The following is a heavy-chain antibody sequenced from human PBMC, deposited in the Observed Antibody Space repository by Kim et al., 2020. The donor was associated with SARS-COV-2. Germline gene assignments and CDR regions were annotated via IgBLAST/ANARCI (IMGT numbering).Heavy chain of an antibody. CDR2: ISGSGGST. D-gene: IGHD3-3*01. V-gene: IGHV3-23*01. CDR3: ARSHDFWSGYFPRGGYYAYGVDV. Sequence: GGSLRLSCAASGFTFSSYAMSWVRQAPGKGLEWVSAISGSGGSTYYADSVKGRFTISRDNSKNTLYLQMNSLRAEDTAVYYCARSHDFWSGYFPRGGYYAYGVDVWRQGITVTFSS. J-gene: IGHJ6*02. CDR1: GFTFSSYA.